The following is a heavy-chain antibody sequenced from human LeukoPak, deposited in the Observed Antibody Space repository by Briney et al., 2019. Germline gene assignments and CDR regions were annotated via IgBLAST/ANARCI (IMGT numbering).Heavy chain of an antibody. CDR3: ARSRYSSGWWFDY. D-gene: IGHD6-19*01. J-gene: IGHJ4*02. CDR2: IIPIFGTA. V-gene: IGHV1-69*13. CDR1: GGTFSSYA. Sequence: GASVKVSCKASGGTFSSYAISWVRQAPGQGLEWMGGIIPIFGTANYAQKFQGRVTITADESTSTAYMELSSLRSEDTAVYYCARSRYSSGWWFDYWGQGTLVTVSS.